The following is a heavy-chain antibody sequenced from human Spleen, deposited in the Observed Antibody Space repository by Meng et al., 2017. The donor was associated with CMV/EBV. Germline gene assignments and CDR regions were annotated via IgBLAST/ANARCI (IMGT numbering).Heavy chain of an antibody. J-gene: IGHJ4*02. CDR1: GYRFISYW. CDR3: ARLDRGYRGSGIDY. V-gene: IGHV5-51*01. Sequence: KVSCKGSGYRFISYWIGWVRQMPGKGLEWMGTIYPADSDTRYSPSFQDQVTISADKSISTAYLQWSSLKASDTATYYCARLDRGYRGSGIDYWGQGTLVTVSS. CDR2: IYPADSDT. D-gene: IGHD1-26*01.